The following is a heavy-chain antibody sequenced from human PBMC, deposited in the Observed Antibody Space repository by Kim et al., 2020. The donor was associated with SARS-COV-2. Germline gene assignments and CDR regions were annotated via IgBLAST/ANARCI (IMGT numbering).Heavy chain of an antibody. V-gene: IGHV3-23*01. CDR2: TSGSGGST. Sequence: GGSLRLSCAASGFTFSAYVMSWVRQAPGKGLEWVSTTSGSGGSTYSADSVDGRFTISRDNSKNTLYLQMHSLRAEDTTVYYCASSTGPFCNGDTCLTSWGQGTLVTVSS. CDR3: ASSTGPFCNGDTCLTS. D-gene: IGHD2-15*01. J-gene: IGHJ5*02. CDR1: GFTFSAYV.